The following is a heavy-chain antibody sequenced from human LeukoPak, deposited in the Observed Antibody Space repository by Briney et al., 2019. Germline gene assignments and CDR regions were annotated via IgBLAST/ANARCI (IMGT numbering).Heavy chain of an antibody. CDR1: GFTFSSYS. D-gene: IGHD1-7*01. J-gene: IGHJ5*02. Sequence: GGSLRLSCAASGFTFSSYSMNWVRQAPGKGLEWVSYISSSSSTIYYADSVKGRFTTSRDNAKNSPYLQMNSLRDEDTAVYYCARDELGCLLDPWGQGTLVTVSS. CDR2: ISSSSSTI. CDR3: ARDELGCLLDP. V-gene: IGHV3-48*02.